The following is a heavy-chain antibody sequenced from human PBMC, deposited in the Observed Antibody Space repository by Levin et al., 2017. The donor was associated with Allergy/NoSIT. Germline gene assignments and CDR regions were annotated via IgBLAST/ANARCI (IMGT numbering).Heavy chain of an antibody. CDR3: AKADQTYYDFWSGYGGGDY. CDR2: ISGSGGST. D-gene: IGHD3-3*01. V-gene: IGHV3-23*01. Sequence: GGSLRLSCAASGFTFSSYAMSWVRQAPGKGLEWVSAISGSGGSTYYADSVKGRFTISRDNSKNTLYLQMNSLRAEDTAVYYCAKADQTYYDFWSGYGGGDYWGQGTLVTVSS. CDR1: GFTFSSYA. J-gene: IGHJ4*02.